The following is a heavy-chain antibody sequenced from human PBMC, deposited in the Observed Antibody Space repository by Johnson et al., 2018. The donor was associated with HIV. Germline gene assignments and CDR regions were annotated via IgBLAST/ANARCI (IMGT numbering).Heavy chain of an antibody. CDR1: GFTFSSYA. CDR3: ARVEWEVDAFDI. CDR2: INSDGSSR. Sequence: VQLVESGGGLVQPGGSLRLSCAASGFTFSSYAMSWVRQAPGKGLVWVSRINSDGSSRNYADSVKGRFTISRDNAKNTLYLQMNSLRAEDTAVYYCARVEWEVDAFDIWGQGTMVTVSS. J-gene: IGHJ3*02. V-gene: IGHV3-74*02. D-gene: IGHD1-26*01.